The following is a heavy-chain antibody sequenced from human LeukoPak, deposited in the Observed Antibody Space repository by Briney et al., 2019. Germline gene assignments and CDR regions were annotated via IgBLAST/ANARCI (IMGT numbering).Heavy chain of an antibody. CDR2: INPNSGGT. Sequence: ASVKVSCKASGYTFTGYYMHWVRQAPGQGLEWMGQINPNSGGTNYAQKFQGRVTMTRDTSISTAYMELSRLRSDDTAVYYCARRLLPAAISYGVVWDWFDPWGQGTLVTVSS. J-gene: IGHJ5*02. CDR3: ARRLLPAAISYGVVWDWFDP. V-gene: IGHV1-2*06. CDR1: GYTFTGYY. D-gene: IGHD2-2*01.